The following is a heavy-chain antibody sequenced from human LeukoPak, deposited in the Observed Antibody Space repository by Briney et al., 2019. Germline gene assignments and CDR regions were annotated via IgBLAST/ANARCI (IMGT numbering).Heavy chain of an antibody. D-gene: IGHD6-13*01. J-gene: IGHJ4*02. CDR3: AREPGEGSWTLGSYYFDY. V-gene: IGHV4-30-4*01. CDR2: IYYSGST. CDR1: GGSISRGDYY. Sequence: SETLSLTCTVSGGSISRGDYYWSWIRQPPGKGLAWIGYIYYSGSTYYNPSLKSRVTISVDTSKNQFSLKLSSVTAADTAVYYCAREPGEGSWTLGSYYFDYWGQGTLVTVSS.